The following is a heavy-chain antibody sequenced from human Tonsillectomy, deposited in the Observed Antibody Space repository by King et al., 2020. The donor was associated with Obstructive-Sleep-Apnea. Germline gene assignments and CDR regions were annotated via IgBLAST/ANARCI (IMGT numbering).Heavy chain of an antibody. Sequence: LQLVQSGAEVKKPGESLEISCKASGDRFDDYHWIAWVRQLPEKGLEWMGIIHPRDSSTRYSSSFQGQVTFSVDRYNGVAYLKWGSLKASDTAMYYCARVRHDFIWGTKTYYFDYWGQGTLVTVSS. V-gene: IGHV5-51*01. CDR2: IHPRDSST. CDR1: GDRFDDYHW. CDR3: ARVRHDFIWGTKTYYFDY. D-gene: IGHD3-16*01. J-gene: IGHJ4*02.